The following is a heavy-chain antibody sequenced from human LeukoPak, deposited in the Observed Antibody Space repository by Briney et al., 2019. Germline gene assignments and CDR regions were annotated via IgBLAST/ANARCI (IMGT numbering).Heavy chain of an antibody. CDR2: INSDGSST. J-gene: IGHJ4*02. D-gene: IGHD1-26*01. V-gene: IGHV3-74*01. CDR3: ARDSPGGARYSGSYTLDY. Sequence: GRSLRLSCAASGFTFSSYWMHWVRQAPGKGLVWVSRINSDGSSTSYADSVKGRFTVSRDNAKNTLYLQMNSLRAEDTAVYYCARDSPGGARYSGSYTLDYWGQGTLVTVSS. CDR1: GFTFSSYW.